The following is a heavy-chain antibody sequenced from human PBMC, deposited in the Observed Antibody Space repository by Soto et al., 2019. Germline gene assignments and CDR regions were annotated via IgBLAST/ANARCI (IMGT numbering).Heavy chain of an antibody. D-gene: IGHD1-26*01. CDR2: INPNSGGT. J-gene: IGHJ6*02. V-gene: IGHV1-2*04. CDR3: ARDHRGGYSYYYYGMDV. CDR1: GYTFTGYY. Sequence: ASVKVSYKASGYTFTGYYMHWVRQAPGQGLEWMGWINPNSGGTNYAQKFRGWVTMTRDTSISTAYMELSRLRSDDTAVYYCARDHRGGYSYYYYGMDVWGQGTTVTVSS.